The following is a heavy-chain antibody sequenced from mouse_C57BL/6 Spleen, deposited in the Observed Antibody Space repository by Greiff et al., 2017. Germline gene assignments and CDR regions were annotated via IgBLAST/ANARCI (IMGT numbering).Heavy chain of an antibody. J-gene: IGHJ4*01. CDR1: GYTFTSYW. CDR2: IDPNSGGT. V-gene: IGHV1-72*01. D-gene: IGHD1-1*01. Sequence: QVQLKQPGAELVKPGASVKLSCKASGYTFTSYWMHWVKQRPGRGLEWIGRIDPNSGGTKYNEKFKSKATLTVDKPSSTAYMQLSSLTSEDSAVYYCARPLYGSSYVYAMDYWGQGTSVTVSS. CDR3: ARPLYGSSYVYAMDY.